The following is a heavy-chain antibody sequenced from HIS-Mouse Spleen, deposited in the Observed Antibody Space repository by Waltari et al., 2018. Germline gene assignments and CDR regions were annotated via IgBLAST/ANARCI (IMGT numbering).Heavy chain of an antibody. CDR2: ISSSSSYI. V-gene: IGHV3-21*01. Sequence: EVQLVQSGGGLVKPGGSLRLSCAASGFPFSSYSMNWVRQAPGKGLELVSSISSSSSYIYYADSVKGRFTISRDNAKNSLYLQMNSLRAEDTAVYYCARRLLTGDAFDIWGQGTMVTVSS. J-gene: IGHJ3*02. D-gene: IGHD7-27*01. CDR3: ARRLLTGDAFDI. CDR1: GFPFSSYS.